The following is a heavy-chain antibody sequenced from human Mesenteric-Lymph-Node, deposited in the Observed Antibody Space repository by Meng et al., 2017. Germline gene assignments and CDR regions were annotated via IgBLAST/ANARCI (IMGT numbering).Heavy chain of an antibody. CDR2: ISDGGGST. D-gene: IGHD3-22*01. Sequence: GESLKISCAASGFTFSNYGMSWVRQTPGKGLEWVSSISDGGGSTYYADSVKGRFTISRDNSRNTLYLQMNSLRAEDTARYYCAKRSSDTTGYYHYYFDYWGQGTLVTVS. J-gene: IGHJ4*02. CDR1: GFTFSNYG. V-gene: IGHV3-23*01. CDR3: AKRSSDTTGYYHYYFDY.